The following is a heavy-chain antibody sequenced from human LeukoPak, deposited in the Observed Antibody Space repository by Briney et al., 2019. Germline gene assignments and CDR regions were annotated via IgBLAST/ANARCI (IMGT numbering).Heavy chain of an antibody. CDR1: GGSISSYY. D-gene: IGHD3-22*01. CDR3: AREKEYYYDSSGYSNLLGD. Sequence: PSETLSLACTVSGGSISSYYWSWIRQPPGKGLEWIGSIYYSGSTYYNPSLKSRVTISVDTSKNQFSLKLSSVTAADTAVHYCAREKEYYYDSSGYSNLLGDWGQGTLVTVSS. V-gene: IGHV4-59*12. CDR2: IYYSGST. J-gene: IGHJ4*02.